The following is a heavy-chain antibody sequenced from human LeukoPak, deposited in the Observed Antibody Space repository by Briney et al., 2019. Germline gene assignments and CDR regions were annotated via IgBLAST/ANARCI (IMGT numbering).Heavy chain of an antibody. J-gene: IGHJ5*02. V-gene: IGHV1-3*01. CDR3: ARGAPIRVAVAATFDP. D-gene: IGHD6-19*01. Sequence: ASVKVSCKASGFTFTTYTMHWVRQAPGQRLEWMGWINAANGNTQYSQKFQGRVTITRDTSASTAYMELSSLRSEDTAVYYCARGAPIRVAVAATFDPWGQGTLVTVPS. CDR2: INAANGNT. CDR1: GFTFTTYT.